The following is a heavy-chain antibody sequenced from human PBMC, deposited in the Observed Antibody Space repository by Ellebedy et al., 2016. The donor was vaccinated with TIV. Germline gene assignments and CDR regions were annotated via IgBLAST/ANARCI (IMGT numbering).Heavy chain of an antibody. CDR2: ISWNSGSI. Sequence: PGGSLRLSCAASGFTFDDYAMHWVRQAPGKGLEWVSGISWNSGSIGYADSVKGRFTISRDNAKNSLYLQMNSLRAEDTALYYCAKDMRGYSYGFLSYWGQGTLVTVSS. CDR1: GFTFDDYA. CDR3: AKDMRGYSYGFLSY. J-gene: IGHJ4*02. V-gene: IGHV3-9*01. D-gene: IGHD5-18*01.